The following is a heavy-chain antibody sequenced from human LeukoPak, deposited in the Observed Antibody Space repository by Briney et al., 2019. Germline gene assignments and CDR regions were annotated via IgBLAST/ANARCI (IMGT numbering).Heavy chain of an antibody. V-gene: IGHV4-59*08. CDR1: GGSISSYY. CDR2: IYYSGST. Sequence: PSETLSLTCTVSGGSISSYYWSWIRQPPGKGLEWIGYIYYSGSTNYNPSLKSRVTISVDTSKNQSSLKLSSVTAADTAVYYCARLPNWGEDYFDYWGQGTLVTVSS. CDR3: ARLPNWGEDYFDY. D-gene: IGHD7-27*01. J-gene: IGHJ4*02.